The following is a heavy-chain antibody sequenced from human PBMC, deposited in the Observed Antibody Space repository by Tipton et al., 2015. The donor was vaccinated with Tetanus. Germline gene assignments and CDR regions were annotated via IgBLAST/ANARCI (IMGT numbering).Heavy chain of an antibody. CDR2: IIPILGIA. CDR1: GGTFSSYT. V-gene: IGHV1-69*02. CDR3: AAVFVGDIVVVVAGYGMDV. Sequence: QVQLVQSGAEVKKPGSSVKVSCKASGGTFSSYTISWVRQAPGQGLEWMGRIIPILGIANYAQKFQGRVTITADKSTSTAYMELSSLRSEDTAVYYCAAVFVGDIVVVVAGYGMDVWGQGTTVTVSS. J-gene: IGHJ6*02. D-gene: IGHD2-15*01.